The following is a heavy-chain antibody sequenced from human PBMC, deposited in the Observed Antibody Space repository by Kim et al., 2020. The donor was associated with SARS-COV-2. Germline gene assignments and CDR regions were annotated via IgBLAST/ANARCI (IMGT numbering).Heavy chain of an antibody. Sequence: YYAASVKGRCTLSRDNSRDTLYREMHSLRSEDTAVYFCARDREGAGSYLDYWGQGALVTVSS. V-gene: IGHV3-30*01. D-gene: IGHD3-10*01. CDR3: ARDREGAGSYLDY. J-gene: IGHJ4*02.